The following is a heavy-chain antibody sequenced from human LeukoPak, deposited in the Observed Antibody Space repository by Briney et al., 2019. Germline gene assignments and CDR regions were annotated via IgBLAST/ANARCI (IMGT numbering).Heavy chain of an antibody. CDR1: GFTFSDYY. D-gene: IGHD4-17*01. Sequence: PGGSLRLSCAACGFTFSDYYMSWIRQAPGKGLEWVSYISSSSSYTNYADSVKGRFTISRDNAKNSLYLQMNSPRAWDTAVYYCARDKVYGDYGDYWGQGTLVTVCS. J-gene: IGHJ4*02. V-gene: IGHV3-11*05. CDR3: ARDKVYGDYGDY. CDR2: ISSSSSYT.